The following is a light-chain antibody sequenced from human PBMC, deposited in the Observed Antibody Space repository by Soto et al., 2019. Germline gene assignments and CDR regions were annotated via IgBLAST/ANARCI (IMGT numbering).Light chain of an antibody. CDR3: QSYASSLSGWV. CDR2: GNS. J-gene: IGLJ3*02. Sequence: QLVLTQPPSESGAPGQRVTISCTGSSSNIGAGYDVHWYQQLPGTAPKLLIYGNSNRPSGVPDRFSGSKSGTSASLAITGLQAEDEADYYCQSYASSLSGWVFGGGTKLTVL. V-gene: IGLV1-40*01. CDR1: SSNIGAGYD.